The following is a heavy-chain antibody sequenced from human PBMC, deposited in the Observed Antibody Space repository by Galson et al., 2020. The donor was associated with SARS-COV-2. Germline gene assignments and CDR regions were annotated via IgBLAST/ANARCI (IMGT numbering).Heavy chain of an antibody. V-gene: IGHV6-1*01. CDR3: ARSPATTDYFDS. CDR1: GDSVSSDSAT. D-gene: IGHD1-26*01. CDR2: TYRRSYWNT. Sequence: SQTLSLTRGISGDSVSSDSATWAWLRPSPSTGLEWLERTYRRSYWNTDYASSLKGRITIISDTSKNQFSLRLNSVTPEDTAVYYCARSPATTDYFDSWGQGAVVNVSS. J-gene: IGHJ4*02.